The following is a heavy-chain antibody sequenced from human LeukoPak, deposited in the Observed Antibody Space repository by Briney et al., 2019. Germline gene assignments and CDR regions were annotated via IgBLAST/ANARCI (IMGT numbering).Heavy chain of an antibody. J-gene: IGHJ4*02. CDR1: GYTFTSYG. CDR2: INPSGGST. D-gene: IGHD3-3*02. Sequence: GASVKVSCKASGYTFTSYGISWVRQAPGQGLEWMGIINPSGGSTSYAQNFQGRVTMTRDTSTSTVYMELSSLRSEDTAVYYCARATHYYFDYWGQGTLVTVSS. V-gene: IGHV1-46*01. CDR3: ARATHYYFDY.